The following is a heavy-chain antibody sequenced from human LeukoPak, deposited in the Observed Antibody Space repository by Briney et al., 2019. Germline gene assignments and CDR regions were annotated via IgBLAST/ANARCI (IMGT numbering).Heavy chain of an antibody. CDR1: GFSFSDYY. V-gene: IGHV3-30*02. D-gene: IGHD5-18*01. J-gene: IGHJ6*03. CDR2: IRYDGSNK. Sequence: GGSPRLSCAGSGFSFSDYYITWIRQAPGRGLEWVAFIRYDGSNKYYADSVKGRFTISRDNSKNTLYLQMNSLRAEDTAVYYCAKDGIDTAMVYYYYYYMDVWGKGTTVTISS. CDR3: AKDGIDTAMVYYYYYYMDV.